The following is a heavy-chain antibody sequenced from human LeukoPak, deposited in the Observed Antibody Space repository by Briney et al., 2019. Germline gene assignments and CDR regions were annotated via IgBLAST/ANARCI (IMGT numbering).Heavy chain of an antibody. V-gene: IGHV1-2*02. CDR1: GYTFTGYY. Sequence: ASVKVSCKASGYTFTGYYMHWVRQAPGQGLEWMGWINPDSGGTNFAQKFQGRVTMTRDTSISTAYMELGRLTSDDTAVYYCARDAISRGIIDYWGQGTLVTVSS. D-gene: IGHD3-10*01. CDR2: INPDSGGT. J-gene: IGHJ4*02. CDR3: ARDAISRGIIDY.